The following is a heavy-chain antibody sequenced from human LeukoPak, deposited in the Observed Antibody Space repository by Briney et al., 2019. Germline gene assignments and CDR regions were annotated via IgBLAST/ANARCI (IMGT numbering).Heavy chain of an antibody. CDR2: ISTSGST. CDR3: ARGSREMSTIFDY. V-gene: IGHV4-4*07. Sequence: SETLSITCFGLGGALSSYCWKLVRPPAGKGLEWIWWISTSGSTIHNPSIKSRATMSVVRAKNQFSMRLNSVTAADTAVYDCARGSREMSTIFDYWGQGTLVTVSS. D-gene: IGHD5-24*01. CDR1: GGALSSYC. J-gene: IGHJ4*02.